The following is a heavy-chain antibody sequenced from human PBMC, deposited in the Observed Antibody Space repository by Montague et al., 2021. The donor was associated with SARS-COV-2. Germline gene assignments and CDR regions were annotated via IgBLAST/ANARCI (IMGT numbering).Heavy chain of an antibody. Sequence: PALVKPTQTLTLTCTFSGFSHSSTGVGVGWIRQPPGKALEWLALIYWDDDKRYSPSLRNRVTITKDTSKRQVVLTVTDMDPVDTATYYCARLLFVEVKRGYYFDYWGQGALVTVSS. CDR3: ARLLFVEVKRGYYFDY. CDR2: IYWDDDK. D-gene: IGHD2/OR15-2a*01. CDR1: GFSHSSTGVG. V-gene: IGHV2-5*02. J-gene: IGHJ4*02.